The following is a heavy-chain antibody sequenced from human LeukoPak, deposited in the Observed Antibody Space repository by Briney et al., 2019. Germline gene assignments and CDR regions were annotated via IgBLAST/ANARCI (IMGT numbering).Heavy chain of an antibody. CDR3: ARVLGQRYALYNYYMDV. D-gene: IGHD2-8*01. J-gene: IGHJ6*03. V-gene: IGHV1-8*03. CDR1: GYTFSTYD. CDR2: MNPISGNT. Sequence: ASVRVSCEASGYTFSTYDINWVRQATGQGLEWMGWMNPISGNTGFAQKFEGRVTITMNTSISTAYMEVNNLTSEDTAVYYCARVLGQRYALYNYYMDVWGKGTTVIVPS.